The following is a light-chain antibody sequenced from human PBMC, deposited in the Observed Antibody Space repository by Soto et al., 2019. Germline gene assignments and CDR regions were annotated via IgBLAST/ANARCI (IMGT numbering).Light chain of an antibody. V-gene: IGLV2-14*03. CDR3: SSYTSSSLYV. CDR2: DVS. J-gene: IGLJ1*01. CDR1: SSDVGGYDY. Sequence: QSALTQPASESGSPGQSITISCTGTSSDVGGYDYVSWYQHHPGKAPKLMIYDVSNRPSGVSNRFSGSKSGNTASLTISGLQAEDEADYYCSSYTSSSLYVFGTGTKLTVL.